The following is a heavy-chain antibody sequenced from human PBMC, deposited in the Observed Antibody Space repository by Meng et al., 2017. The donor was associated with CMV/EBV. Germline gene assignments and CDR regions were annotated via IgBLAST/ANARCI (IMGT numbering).Heavy chain of an antibody. D-gene: IGHD3-10*01. Sequence: GYTFTGYYMHWVRQAPGQGLEWMGWINPNSGGTNYAQKFQGRVTMTRDTSISTAYMELSRLRSDDTAVYYCARDRGYYGSGSYQFDPWGQGTLITVSS. CDR3: ARDRGYYGSGSYQFDP. CDR2: INPNSGGT. CDR1: GYTFTGYY. V-gene: IGHV1-2*02. J-gene: IGHJ5*02.